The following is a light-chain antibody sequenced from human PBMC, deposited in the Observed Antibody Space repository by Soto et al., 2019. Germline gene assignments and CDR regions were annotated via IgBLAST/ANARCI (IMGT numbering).Light chain of an antibody. CDR1: QSISSY. CDR2: AAS. Sequence: DIQMTQSPSSLSASVGDRVTITCRASQSISSYLNWYQQKPGKAPKLLIYAASSLQSGVPSRFSGSGSGTDFTLTISSLQPEDFATSDCQQGYSTQFSFGTGNKVDIE. CDR3: QQGYSTQFS. V-gene: IGKV1-39*01. J-gene: IGKJ3*01.